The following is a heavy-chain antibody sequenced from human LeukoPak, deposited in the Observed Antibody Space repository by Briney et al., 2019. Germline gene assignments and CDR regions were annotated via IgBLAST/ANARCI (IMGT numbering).Heavy chain of an antibody. Sequence: ASVKVSCKASGYTFTSYDINWVRQATGQGLEWMGWMNPNSGNTGYAQKFQGRVTMTRNTSISTAYMELGSLRSEDTAVYYCARTLLDIVVVAAAFDYWGQGTLVTVSS. CDR2: MNPNSGNT. V-gene: IGHV1-8*01. CDR1: GYTFTSYD. J-gene: IGHJ4*02. D-gene: IGHD2-15*01. CDR3: ARTLLDIVVVAAAFDY.